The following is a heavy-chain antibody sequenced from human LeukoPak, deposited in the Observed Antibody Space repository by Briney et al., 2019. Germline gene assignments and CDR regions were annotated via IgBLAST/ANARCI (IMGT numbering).Heavy chain of an antibody. Sequence: ESGPTLVNPTQTLTLTCTFSGFSLRTNEEAVGWIRQPPGKALEWLAFIYWQDEKPYNPSLKNRLTITKDTSRNQVVLTMTNMDPVDTATYFCAHRRGGYFDSWGQGTLVTVSS. V-gene: IGHV2-5*01. CDR2: IYWQDEK. D-gene: IGHD3-10*01. J-gene: IGHJ4*02. CDR1: GFSLRTNEEA. CDR3: AHRRGGYFDS.